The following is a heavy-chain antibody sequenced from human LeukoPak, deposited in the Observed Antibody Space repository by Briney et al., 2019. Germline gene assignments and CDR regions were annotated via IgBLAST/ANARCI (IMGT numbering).Heavy chain of an antibody. Sequence: PGGSLRLSCAASGFTFSSYSMNWVRQAPGKRLEWVSSISSSSSYIYYADSVKGRFTISRDNAKNSLYLQMNSLRAEDTAVYYCARDQGSSGDPVRAFDIWGQGTMVTVSS. CDR2: ISSSSSYI. J-gene: IGHJ3*02. CDR1: GFTFSSYS. CDR3: ARDQGSSGDPVRAFDI. V-gene: IGHV3-21*01. D-gene: IGHD6-19*01.